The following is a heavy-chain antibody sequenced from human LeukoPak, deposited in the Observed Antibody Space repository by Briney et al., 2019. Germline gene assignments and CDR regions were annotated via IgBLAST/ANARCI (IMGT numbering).Heavy chain of an antibody. Sequence: GSLRLSCAASGFTLSSYAMSWVRQAPGKGLEWVSAISNSGSSTYYADSVKGRFTISRDNSKNTLYLQMNSLRAEDTAVYYCTSGSTGYYIFDYWGQGTLVTVSS. V-gene: IGHV3-23*01. CDR3: TSGSTGYYIFDY. CDR2: ISNSGSST. J-gene: IGHJ4*02. CDR1: GFTLSSYA. D-gene: IGHD3-9*01.